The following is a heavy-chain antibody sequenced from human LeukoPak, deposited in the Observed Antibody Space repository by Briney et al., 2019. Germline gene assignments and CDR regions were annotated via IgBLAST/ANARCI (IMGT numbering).Heavy chain of an antibody. D-gene: IGHD3-22*01. V-gene: IGHV4-39*01. CDR2: IDYSGST. CDR1: SGSISSNNHY. J-gene: IGHJ5*02. CDR3: ARHSRYDSSGYYLP. Sequence: SETLSLTCTVPSGSISSNNHYWGWIRQPQGKRLEWIGSIDYSGSTYYNPSLKSRVTISVDTSKNQFSLKLSSVTAADTAVYYCARHSRYDSSGYYLPWGQGTLVTVSS.